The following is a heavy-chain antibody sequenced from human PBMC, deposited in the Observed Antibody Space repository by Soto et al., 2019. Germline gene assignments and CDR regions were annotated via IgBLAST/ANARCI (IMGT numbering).Heavy chain of an antibody. V-gene: IGHV1-18*01. CDR1: GYTFTSYG. J-gene: IGHJ4*02. D-gene: IGHD3-10*01. CDR3: AREMVRGVGSDY. Sequence: QVQLVQSGAEVKKPGASVKVSCKASGYTFTSYGISWVRQTPGQGLEWMGWISTYNGNTKYAQKVQRRVTMTTDTSPSTAYMELRSLRSDDTAVFYCAREMVRGVGSDYWGQGTLVTVSS. CDR2: ISTYNGNT.